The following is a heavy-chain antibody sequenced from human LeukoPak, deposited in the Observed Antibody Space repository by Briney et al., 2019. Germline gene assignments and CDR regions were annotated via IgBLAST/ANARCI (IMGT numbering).Heavy chain of an antibody. J-gene: IGHJ5*02. Sequence: GGSLRLSCEASGFTFSDYGMHWVRQAPGKGLEWVAVIWYDGSNKYYADSVKGRFTISRDNSKNTLYLQMNSLRAEDTAVYYCARDRIGYCSGGSCYNPNNWFDPWGQGTLVTVSS. CDR2: IWYDGSNK. D-gene: IGHD2-15*01. CDR3: ARDRIGYCSGGSCYNPNNWFDP. V-gene: IGHV3-30*19. CDR1: GFTFSDYG.